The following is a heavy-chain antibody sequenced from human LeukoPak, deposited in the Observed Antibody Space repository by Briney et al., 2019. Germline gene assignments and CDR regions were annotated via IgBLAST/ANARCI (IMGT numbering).Heavy chain of an antibody. CDR3: ARVRDDYGDYHSDY. D-gene: IGHD4-17*01. J-gene: IGHJ4*02. V-gene: IGHV4-31*03. CDR2: SYYSGTT. Sequence: SETLSLTCTVSGGSISSDNYYWSWIRQHPGKGLEWIGYSYYSGTTYYNPSLKSRVTISVDTSKNQFSLKLSSVTAADTAVYYCARVRDDYGDYHSDYWGQGTLVTVSS. CDR1: GGSISSDNYY.